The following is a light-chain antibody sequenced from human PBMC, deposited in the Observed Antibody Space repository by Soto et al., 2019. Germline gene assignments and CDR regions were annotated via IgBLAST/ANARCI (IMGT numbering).Light chain of an antibody. Sequence: EIVLTQSPGTLSLSPGERATLSCRASQSVSSNLAWYQQKPGQAPRLLIYDASNRATGIPARFSGSGSGTDFTLTISSLEPEDLAVYYCQQRSNWPITFGQGTRLEIK. CDR2: DAS. CDR3: QQRSNWPIT. V-gene: IGKV3-11*01. J-gene: IGKJ5*01. CDR1: QSVSSN.